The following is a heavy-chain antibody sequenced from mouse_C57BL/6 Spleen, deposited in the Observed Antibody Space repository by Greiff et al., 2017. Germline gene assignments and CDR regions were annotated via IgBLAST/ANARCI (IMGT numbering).Heavy chain of an antibody. CDR3: ARGQLRLQGDFDY. V-gene: IGHV1-54*01. CDR2: INPGSGGT. J-gene: IGHJ2*01. D-gene: IGHD3-2*02. CDR1: GYAFTNYL. Sequence: QVQLQQSGAELVRPGTSVKVSCKASGYAFTNYLIEWVKQRPGQGLAWIGVINPGSGGTNYNEKFKGKATLTADKSSSTAYMQLSSLTSEDSAVYFCARGQLRLQGDFDYWGQGTTLTVSS.